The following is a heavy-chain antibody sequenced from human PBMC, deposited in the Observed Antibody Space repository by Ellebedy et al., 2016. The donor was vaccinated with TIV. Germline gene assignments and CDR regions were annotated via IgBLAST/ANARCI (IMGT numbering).Heavy chain of an antibody. D-gene: IGHD3-16*02. J-gene: IGHJ4*02. V-gene: IGHV4-61*01. CDR2: IYNTGTT. CDR3: ARLLAGYTRKGPLTSSPAD. CDR1: SGSVSSGKYY. Sequence: SETLSLTXIVSSGSVSSGKYYWSWIRQPPGKGLEWIGYIYNTGTTNYNPSLKSRVTISVDTSKNNFSLKVTSVTAADTAFYYCARLLAGYTRKGPLTSSPADWGQGTLVTVSS.